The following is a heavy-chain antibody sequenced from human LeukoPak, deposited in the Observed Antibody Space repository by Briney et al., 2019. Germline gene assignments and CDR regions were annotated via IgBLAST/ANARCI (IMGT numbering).Heavy chain of an antibody. D-gene: IGHD2-2*01. J-gene: IGHJ4*02. CDR3: AKGGVVVPAADGYYFDY. Sequence: GGSLRLSCATSGFTVTSNYMSWVRQAPGKGLEWVSVIYSGGDTYYADSVKGRFTISRDNSKNTLYLQMNSLRAEDTAVYYCAKGGVVVPAADGYYFDYWGQGTLVTVSS. CDR1: GFTVTSNY. CDR2: IYSGGDT. V-gene: IGHV3-53*01.